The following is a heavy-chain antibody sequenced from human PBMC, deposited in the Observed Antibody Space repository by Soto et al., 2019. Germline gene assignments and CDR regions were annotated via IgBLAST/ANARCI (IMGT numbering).Heavy chain of an antibody. CDR3: ARDGYGDPFDY. CDR1: GYTFTSYS. J-gene: IGHJ4*02. V-gene: IGHV1-18*01. Sequence: QVQLVQSGAEVKKPGASVKVSCKASGYTFTSYSVTWVRQAPGQGLEWMGWISAYNGNTNYAQKLQGRVTMTTDTSTSTDYMELRSLRSDYTAVSYCARDGYGDPFDYWGQGTLVTVSS. D-gene: IGHD4-17*01. CDR2: ISAYNGNT.